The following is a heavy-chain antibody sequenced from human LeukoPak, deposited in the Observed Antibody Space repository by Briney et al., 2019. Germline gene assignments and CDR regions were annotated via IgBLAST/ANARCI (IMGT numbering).Heavy chain of an antibody. J-gene: IGHJ4*02. CDR2: ISYDGSNK. Sequence: PGGSLRLSCAASGFTFSSYAMHWVRQAPGKGLEWVAVISYDGSNKYYADSVKGRFTISRDNSKNTLYLQMNSLRAEDTAVYYCAREGLEHFDYWGQGTPVTVSS. D-gene: IGHD1-1*01. CDR3: AREGLEHFDY. V-gene: IGHV3-30*01. CDR1: GFTFSSYA.